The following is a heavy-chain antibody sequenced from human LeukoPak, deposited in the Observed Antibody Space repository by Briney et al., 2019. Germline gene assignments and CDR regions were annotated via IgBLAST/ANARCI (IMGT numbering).Heavy chain of an antibody. Sequence: ASVKVSCKASGCTFSSYTINWVRQPPGQGLDWMGGLIPIFDTANYAHNFQGRFTITTDESTNTPYMQLSSLRSEDTAVYYCALSYDSSATKADASDIWGQGTMVTVSS. CDR1: GCTFSSYT. CDR3: ALSYDSSATKADASDI. CDR2: LIPIFDTA. V-gene: IGHV1-69*05. D-gene: IGHD3-22*01. J-gene: IGHJ3*02.